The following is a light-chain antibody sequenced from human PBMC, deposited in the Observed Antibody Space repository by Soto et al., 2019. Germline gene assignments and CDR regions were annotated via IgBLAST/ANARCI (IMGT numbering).Light chain of an antibody. CDR2: AAS. J-gene: IGKJ4*01. V-gene: IGKV1-39*01. Sequence: QMTQSPSSLSASVGDRVTITCRASQTTSNFLSWYQQKRGSAPKLLIYAASRLATGVPSRFSGSGSGTEFSLTISGLQREDFATYYCQQSYHSPVTFGGGTKVGVK. CDR3: QQSYHSPVT. CDR1: QTTSNF.